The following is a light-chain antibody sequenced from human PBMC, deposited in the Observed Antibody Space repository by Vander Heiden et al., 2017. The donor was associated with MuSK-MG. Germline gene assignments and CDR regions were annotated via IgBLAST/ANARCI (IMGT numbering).Light chain of an antibody. CDR1: NLRDYY. CDR2: GKN. J-gene: IGLJ2*01. Sequence: SSELTQDPAVSVALGETVRITCQVDNLRDYYASWYQQKPGQSPVLVIYGKNNRPSGIPVRFSASNSGNTAALTITGSQAEDEADYYCNSRDSSGYHSVLFGGGTKLTVL. CDR3: NSRDSSGYHSVL. V-gene: IGLV3-19*01.